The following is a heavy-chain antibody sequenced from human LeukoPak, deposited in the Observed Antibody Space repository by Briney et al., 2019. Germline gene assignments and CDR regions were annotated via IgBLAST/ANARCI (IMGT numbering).Heavy chain of an antibody. CDR3: AVSIAAAGDFDY. Sequence: ASVKVSFKASGYTFTSYGISWVRQAPGQGLEWMGWISAYNGNTNYAQKLQGRVTMTTDTSTSTAYMELRSLRSDDTAVYYCAVSIAAAGDFDYWGQGTLVTVSS. V-gene: IGHV1-18*01. CDR1: GYTFTSYG. J-gene: IGHJ4*02. D-gene: IGHD6-13*01. CDR2: ISAYNGNT.